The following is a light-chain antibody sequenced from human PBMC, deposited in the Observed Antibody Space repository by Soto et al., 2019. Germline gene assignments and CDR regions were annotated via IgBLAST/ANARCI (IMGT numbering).Light chain of an antibody. Sequence: ALTQPASVSGSPGLSIAISCSGTSSDVGGYNSVSWYQQYPGKAPKLIIHDVTNRPSGVSDRFSGSKSGNTASLTISGLQAEDEADYYCSSWTSSSSYVFGSGTKLTVL. CDR3: SSWTSSSSYV. V-gene: IGLV2-14*01. CDR1: SSDVGGYNS. J-gene: IGLJ1*01. CDR2: DVT.